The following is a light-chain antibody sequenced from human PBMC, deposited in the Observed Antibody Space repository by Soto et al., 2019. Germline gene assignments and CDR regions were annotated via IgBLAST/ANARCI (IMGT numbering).Light chain of an antibody. CDR1: SSDVGGYNY. Sequence: QSALTQPASVSGSPGQSITISCTGTSSDVGGYNYVSWYQQHPGKAPKLVIFDVSDRPSGVSNRFSGSKSGNTASLTISGLQAEDEADCYCSSYTSSSTRVFGTGTKLTVL. J-gene: IGLJ1*01. CDR3: SSYTSSSTRV. CDR2: DVS. V-gene: IGLV2-14*01.